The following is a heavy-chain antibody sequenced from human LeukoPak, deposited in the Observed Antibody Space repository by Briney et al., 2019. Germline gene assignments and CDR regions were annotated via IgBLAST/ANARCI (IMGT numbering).Heavy chain of an antibody. J-gene: IGHJ4*02. Sequence: GGPLRLSCAASGFTFDDYTMHWVRQAPGKGLEWVSLISWDGGSTYYADSVKGRFTISRDNSKNSLYLQMNSLRTEDTALYYCAKSGFAYGSGSYHDYWGQGTLVTVSS. CDR2: ISWDGGST. CDR1: GFTFDDYT. V-gene: IGHV3-43*01. CDR3: AKSGFAYGSGSYHDY. D-gene: IGHD3-10*01.